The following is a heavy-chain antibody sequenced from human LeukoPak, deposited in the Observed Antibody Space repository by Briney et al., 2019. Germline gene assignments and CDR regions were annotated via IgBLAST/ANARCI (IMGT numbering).Heavy chain of an antibody. CDR1: GGSISSYY. D-gene: IGHD3-3*01. Sequence: SSETLSLTCTVSGGSISSYYWSWIRQPAGKGLEWIGRIYTSGSTNYNPSLKSRVTMSVDTSKNQFSLKLSSVTAADTAVYYCARETVDFWSGSTPMDVWGKGTTVTVSS. V-gene: IGHV4-4*07. CDR2: IYTSGST. J-gene: IGHJ6*04. CDR3: ARETVDFWSGSTPMDV.